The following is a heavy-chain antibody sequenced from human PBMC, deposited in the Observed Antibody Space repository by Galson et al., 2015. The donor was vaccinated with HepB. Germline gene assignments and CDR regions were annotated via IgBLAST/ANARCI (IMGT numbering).Heavy chain of an antibody. D-gene: IGHD1-7*01. Sequence: SLRLSCAASGFTFANYGLHWVRQAPGKGLEWVAIISYDGSDKKYADSVKGRFTVSRDNSKNTLYLQLHSVRTEDTAVYYCAREDNWNYWVWWGQGTLVTVSS. CDR1: GFTFANYG. J-gene: IGHJ4*02. CDR3: AREDNWNYWVW. CDR2: ISYDGSDK. V-gene: IGHV3-30*03.